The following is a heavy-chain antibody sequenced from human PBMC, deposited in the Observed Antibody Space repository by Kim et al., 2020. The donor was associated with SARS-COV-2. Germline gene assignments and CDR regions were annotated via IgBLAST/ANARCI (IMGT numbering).Heavy chain of an antibody. J-gene: IGHJ4*01. CDR1: GFSFDDYA. CDR2: ISWDSGSI. V-gene: IGHV3-9*01. CDR3: AKAREALAAAHTFYFDS. Sequence: GGSLRLSCAASGFSFDDYAMHWVRLVTGKGLEWVSGISWDSGSIAYADSVTGRFTISSDNAKNYLYLEMNSQRAEDTDLYYYAKAREALAAAHTFYFDSWGQETLVTVSS. D-gene: IGHD6-25*01.